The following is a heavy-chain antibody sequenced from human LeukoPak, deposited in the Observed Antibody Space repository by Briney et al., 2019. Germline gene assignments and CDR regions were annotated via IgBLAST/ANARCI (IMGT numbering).Heavy chain of an antibody. CDR2: IYYSGSA. Sequence: PSQTLSLTCAVSGGSISSADFYWSWIRQHPGKGLEWIGFIYYSGSAYHNPSLKSRVSISVDTSKSQFSLTLNSVTAADTAVYYCARGSDYLDYWGQGTLVTVSS. V-gene: IGHV4-31*11. J-gene: IGHJ4*02. CDR1: GGSISSADFY. CDR3: ARGSDYLDY.